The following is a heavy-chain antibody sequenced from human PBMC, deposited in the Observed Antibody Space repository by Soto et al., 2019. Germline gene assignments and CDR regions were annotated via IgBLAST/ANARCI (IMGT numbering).Heavy chain of an antibody. J-gene: IGHJ5*02. CDR2: IYYSGST. CDR1: GCSISSYY. Sequence: SETLSLTCTVSGCSISSYYWSWIRQPPGKGLEWIGYIYYSGSTNYNPSLKSRVTISVDTSKNQFSLKLSSVTAADTAVYYCARDYGGYCSGTSCYAVGWLDPWGQGTLVTVSS. D-gene: IGHD2-2*01. V-gene: IGHV4-59*01. CDR3: ARDYGGYCSGTSCYAVGWLDP.